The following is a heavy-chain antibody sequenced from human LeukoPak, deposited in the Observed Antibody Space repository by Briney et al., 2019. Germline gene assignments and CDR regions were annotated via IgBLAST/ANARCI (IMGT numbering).Heavy chain of an antibody. CDR1: GLTFSSYE. Sequence: GGSLRLSCAASGLTFSSYEINWVRQAPGKGLEWVSYISSSGSTIYYADSVKGRFTISRDNAKNSLYLQMNSLRAEDTAVYYCARGTYYYDSSGYYPYYFDYWGQGTLVTVSS. V-gene: IGHV3-48*03. CDR3: ARGTYYYDSSGYYPYYFDY. D-gene: IGHD3-22*01. CDR2: ISSSGSTI. J-gene: IGHJ4*02.